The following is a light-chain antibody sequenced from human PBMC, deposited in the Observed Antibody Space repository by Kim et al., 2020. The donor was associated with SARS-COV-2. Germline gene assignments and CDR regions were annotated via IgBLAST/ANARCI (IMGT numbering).Light chain of an antibody. V-gene: IGKV4-1*01. J-gene: IGKJ2*01. CDR3: QPYYSTPYT. CDR2: WAS. CDR1: QSVLYSSNNQNY. Sequence: RATINCKTSQSVLYSSNNQNYLAWYQQKPGQPPKLLIYWASTREYGVPDRFSGSGSGTDFTLTISSLQAEDVAVYYCQPYYSTPYTFGQGTKLEIK.